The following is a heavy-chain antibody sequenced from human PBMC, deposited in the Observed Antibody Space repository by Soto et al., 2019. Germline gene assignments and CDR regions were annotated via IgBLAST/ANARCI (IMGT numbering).Heavy chain of an antibody. CDR1: GYRFTSFW. D-gene: IGHD6-13*01. J-gene: IGHJ1*01. CDR3: ARHGYSSSWYPEH. V-gene: IGHV5-51*01. CDR2: AQPGHSDS. Sequence: GESLKISCQASGYRFTSFWIGWVRQMPGKGLEWMGIAQPGHSDSRDSPSFQGHVTISADESTNTAYLQWSSLRASDTAMYFCARHGYSSSWYPEHWGQGTLVTVSS.